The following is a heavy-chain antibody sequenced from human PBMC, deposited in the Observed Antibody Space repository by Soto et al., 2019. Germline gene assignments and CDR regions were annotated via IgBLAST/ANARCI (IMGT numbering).Heavy chain of an antibody. CDR2: INPNSGGT. CDR3: ARDEIAAAGNGPGDY. Sequence: VKVSCKASGYTFTGYYMHWVRQAPGQGLEWMGWINPNSGGTNYAQKFQGWVTMTRDTSISTAYMELSRLRSDDTAVYYCARDEIAAAGNGPGDYWGQGTLVTVSS. J-gene: IGHJ4*02. V-gene: IGHV1-2*04. CDR1: GYTFTGYY. D-gene: IGHD6-13*01.